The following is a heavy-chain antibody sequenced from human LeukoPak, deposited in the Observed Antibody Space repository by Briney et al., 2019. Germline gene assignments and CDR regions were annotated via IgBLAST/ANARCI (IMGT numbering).Heavy chain of an antibody. CDR3: AKDRSGSYPGQPYYYYMDV. Sequence: GGSLRLFCAASGFTFSSYAMSWVRQAPGKGLEWVTAISGSGGSTYYADSVKGRFTISRDNSKNTLYLQMNSLRAEDTAVYYCAKDRSGSYPGQPYYYYMDVWGKGTTVTVSS. D-gene: IGHD1-26*01. V-gene: IGHV3-23*01. J-gene: IGHJ6*03. CDR2: ISGSGGST. CDR1: GFTFSSYA.